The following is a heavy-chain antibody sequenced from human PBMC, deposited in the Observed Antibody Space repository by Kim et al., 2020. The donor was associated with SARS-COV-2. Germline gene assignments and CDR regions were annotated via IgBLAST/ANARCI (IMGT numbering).Heavy chain of an antibody. V-gene: IGHV1-69*13. CDR2: IIPIFGTA. CDR3: ARTRAMVRGYFDY. CDR1: GGTFSSYA. D-gene: IGHD3-10*01. J-gene: IGHJ4*02. Sequence: SVKVSCKASGGTFSSYAISWVRQAPGQGLEWMGGIIPIFGTANYAQKFQGRVTITADESTSTAYMELSSLRSEDTAVYYCARTRAMVRGYFDYWGQGTLVTVSS.